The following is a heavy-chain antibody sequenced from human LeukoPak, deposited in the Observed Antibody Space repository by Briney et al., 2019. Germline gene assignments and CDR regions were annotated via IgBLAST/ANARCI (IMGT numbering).Heavy chain of an antibody. CDR3: ARDPGYYDSSGYSDY. D-gene: IGHD3-22*01. Sequence: ASVKVSCKASGYTFTSYGISWVRQAPGQGLEWMGWISAYNGNTNYAQKLQGRVTMTTDTSTSTAYMELRSLRSDDTAVYYCARDPGYYDSSGYSDYWGQGTLVTVSS. V-gene: IGHV1-18*01. CDR2: ISAYNGNT. CDR1: GYTFTSYG. J-gene: IGHJ4*02.